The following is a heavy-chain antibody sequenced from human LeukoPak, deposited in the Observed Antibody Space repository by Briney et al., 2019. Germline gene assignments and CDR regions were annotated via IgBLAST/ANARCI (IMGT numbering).Heavy chain of an antibody. Sequence: ASVKVSCKASGGTFSRYAISWVRQAPGQGLEWMGRILPIFATANSTQKFQGRVTITTDESTSTAYMELRSLRSEDTAVYYCAREIRNSGSSLFDYWGQGTLVTVSS. V-gene: IGHV1-69*05. J-gene: IGHJ4*02. CDR2: ILPIFATA. CDR1: GGTFSRYA. CDR3: AREIRNSGSSLFDY. D-gene: IGHD1-26*01.